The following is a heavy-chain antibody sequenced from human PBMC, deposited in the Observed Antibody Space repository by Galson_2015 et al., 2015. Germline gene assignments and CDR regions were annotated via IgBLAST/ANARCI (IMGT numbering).Heavy chain of an antibody. D-gene: IGHD2-15*01. J-gene: IGHJ4*02. CDR3: TREGQACGGSCYSDY. Sequence: SLRLSCAASGFTFGDYAMSWFRQAPGKGLEWVGFIRSKAYGGTTEYAASVKGRFTISRDDSKSIAYLQMDSLKTEDTAVYYCTREGQACGGSCYSDYGGQGTLVTVSS. CDR1: GFTFGDYA. V-gene: IGHV3-49*03. CDR2: IRSKAYGGTT.